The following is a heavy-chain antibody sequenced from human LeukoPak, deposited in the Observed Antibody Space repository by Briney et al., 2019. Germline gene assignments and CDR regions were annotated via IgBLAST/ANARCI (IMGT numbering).Heavy chain of an antibody. Sequence: GGSLRLSCAASGFTFSSYAMSWVRQAPGKGLKWVSAISGSGGSTYYADSVKGRFTISRDNSKNTLYLQMNSLRAEDTAVYYCAKAYLHYDILTGSDYWGQGTLVTVSS. J-gene: IGHJ4*02. D-gene: IGHD3-9*01. V-gene: IGHV3-23*01. CDR3: AKAYLHYDILTGSDY. CDR2: ISGSGGST. CDR1: GFTFSSYA.